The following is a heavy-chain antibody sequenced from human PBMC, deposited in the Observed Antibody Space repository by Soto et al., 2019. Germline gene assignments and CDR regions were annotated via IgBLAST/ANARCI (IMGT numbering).Heavy chain of an antibody. CDR2: ISAYNGNT. Sequence: QVQLVQSGAEVKKPGASVKVSCKASGYTFTSYGISWVRQAPGQGLEWMGWISAYNGNTNYAQKLQGRVTMTTDTSTSTAYMELRRLRSDDTAVYYCARLTIFGADYYYYGMDVWGQGTTVTVSS. J-gene: IGHJ6*02. CDR1: GYTFTSYG. CDR3: ARLTIFGADYYYYGMDV. V-gene: IGHV1-18*01. D-gene: IGHD3-3*01.